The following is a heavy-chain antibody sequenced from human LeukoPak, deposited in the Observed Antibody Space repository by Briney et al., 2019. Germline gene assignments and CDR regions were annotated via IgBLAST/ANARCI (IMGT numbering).Heavy chain of an antibody. D-gene: IGHD2-15*01. CDR3: AREASGGYWIDY. V-gene: IGHV3-21*01. CDR1: GFTFSSYT. J-gene: IGHJ4*02. CDR2: ISSSSSTYI. Sequence: GGSLRLSCAASGFTFSSYTMNWVRQAPGKGLEWVSSISSSSSTYIYYEDSTKGRFTISRDNAKNSLYLQMNSLRAEDTALYYCAREASGGYWIDYWGQGTLVTVSS.